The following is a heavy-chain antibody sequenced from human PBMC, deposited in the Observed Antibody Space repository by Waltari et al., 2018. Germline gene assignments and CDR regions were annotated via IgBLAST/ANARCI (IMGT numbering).Heavy chain of an antibody. Sequence: QVQLVQSGAEVKKPGASVKVSCKVSGYTLTELSMHWVRQAPGKGLEWMGGFDPEDGETIYAQKFQGRVTMTEDTSTDTAYMELSSLRSEDTAVYYCATDRGYCSSTSCYRAAWFDPWGQGTLVTVSS. CDR2: FDPEDGET. CDR1: GYTLTELS. J-gene: IGHJ5*02. V-gene: IGHV1-24*01. CDR3: ATDRGYCSSTSCYRAAWFDP. D-gene: IGHD2-2*01.